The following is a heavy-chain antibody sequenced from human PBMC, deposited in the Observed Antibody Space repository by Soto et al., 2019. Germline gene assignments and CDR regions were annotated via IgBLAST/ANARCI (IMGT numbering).Heavy chain of an antibody. Sequence: EVQLVESGGDLVQPGGSLRLPCSASGFTFSSSAMYWVRQAPGKGLEYVSAITSNGGTTYYGDSVKGRFTISRENSKSTLYLQMSSVKPEDTAVYYCVKGGRGNSISRGTDYWGQGTLVTVSS. CDR2: ITSNGGTT. D-gene: IGHD1-26*01. V-gene: IGHV3-64D*06. CDR3: VKGGRGNSISRGTDY. CDR1: GFTFSSSA. J-gene: IGHJ4*02.